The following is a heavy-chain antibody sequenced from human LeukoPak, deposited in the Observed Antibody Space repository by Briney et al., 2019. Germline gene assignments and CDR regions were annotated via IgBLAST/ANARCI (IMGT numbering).Heavy chain of an antibody. Sequence: GGSLRLSCAASGFTFSDYYMSWIRQAPGKGLEWVSYISSSGSTIYYADSVKGRFTISRDNAKNPLYLQMNSLRAEDTAVYYCAAEYYYDSSGYHWGQGTLVTVSS. J-gene: IGHJ4*02. D-gene: IGHD3-22*01. CDR3: AAEYYYDSSGYH. V-gene: IGHV3-11*01. CDR1: GFTFSDYY. CDR2: ISSSGSTI.